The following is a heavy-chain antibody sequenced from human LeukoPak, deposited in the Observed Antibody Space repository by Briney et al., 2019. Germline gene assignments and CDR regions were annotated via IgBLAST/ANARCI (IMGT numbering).Heavy chain of an antibody. Sequence: SETLSLTCAVYGGSFSGYYWGWIRQPPGKGLEWIGSIYHSGSTYYNPSLKSRVTISVDTSKNQFSLKLSSVTAADTAVYYCAREESYYYDSSGYYRPINFDYWGQGTLVTVSS. V-gene: IGHV4-38-2*02. CDR1: GGSFSGYY. J-gene: IGHJ4*02. D-gene: IGHD3-22*01. CDR2: IYHSGST. CDR3: AREESYYYDSSGYYRPINFDY.